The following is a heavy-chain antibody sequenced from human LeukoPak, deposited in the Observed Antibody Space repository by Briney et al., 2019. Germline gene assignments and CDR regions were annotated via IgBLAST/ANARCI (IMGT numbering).Heavy chain of an antibody. CDR1: GGSVSSGSYY. CDR2: IYYSGST. D-gene: IGHD2-15*01. CDR3: AKDLTPHWFDP. V-gene: IGHV4-61*01. J-gene: IGHJ5*02. Sequence: SETLSLTCTVSGGSVSSGSYYWSWIRQPPGKGLEWIGYIYYSGSTNYNPSLKSRVTISVDTSKNQFSLKLNSVTAADTAVYYCAKDLTPHWFDPWGQGTLVTVSS.